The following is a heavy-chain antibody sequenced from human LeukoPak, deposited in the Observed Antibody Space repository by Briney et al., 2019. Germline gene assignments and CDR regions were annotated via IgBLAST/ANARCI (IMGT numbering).Heavy chain of an antibody. J-gene: IGHJ4*02. V-gene: IGHV4-34*01. CDR3: ARGEIAARTFDY. D-gene: IGHD6-6*01. CDR2: INHSGST. Sequence: SETLSLTCAVYGGSFSGYYWSWLRQPPGEGLEWIGEINHSGSTNYNPPLKSRVTISVDTSKNQFSLKLSSVTAADTAVYYCARGEIAARTFDYWGQGTLVTVSS. CDR1: GGSFSGYY.